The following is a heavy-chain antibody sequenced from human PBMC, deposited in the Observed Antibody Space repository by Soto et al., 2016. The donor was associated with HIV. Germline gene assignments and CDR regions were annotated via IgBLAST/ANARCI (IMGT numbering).Heavy chain of an antibody. D-gene: IGHD2-15*01. J-gene: IGHJ4*02. CDR1: GYTFTNYG. CDR2: ISVYNGNT. CDR3: ARGDCSGGSCYFDY. Sequence: QVQPVQSGAEVKKPGASVKVSCKASGYTFTNYGISWVRQAPGQGLEWLGWISVYNGNTNYAQKFQGRVTMTTHTSTSTAYMELRSLRSDDTAVYYCARGDCSGGSCYFDYWGQGTLVTVSS. V-gene: IGHV1-18*01.